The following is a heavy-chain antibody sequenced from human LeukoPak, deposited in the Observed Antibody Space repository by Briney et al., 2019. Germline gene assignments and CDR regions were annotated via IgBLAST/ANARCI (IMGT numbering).Heavy chain of an antibody. CDR1: GFTFSTYA. D-gene: IGHD6-13*01. CDR3: AKGVYSSSWDGFDI. J-gene: IGHJ3*02. Sequence: GALRLSCAASGFTFSTYAMSWVRQAPGKGLAWVSTISGNGVNTYYADSVKGRFTISRDKSKNTLYLQMNSLRAEDTALYYCAKGVYSSSWDGFDIWGQGTTVTVSS. V-gene: IGHV3-23*01. CDR2: ISGNGVNT.